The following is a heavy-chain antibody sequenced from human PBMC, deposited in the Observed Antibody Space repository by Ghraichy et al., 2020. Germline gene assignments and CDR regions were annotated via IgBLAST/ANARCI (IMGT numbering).Heavy chain of an antibody. V-gene: IGHV1-69*04. J-gene: IGHJ6*02. Sequence: SVKVSCKPSGGTLSSSVISWVRQAPGQGLEWMGRIIPSLDITNYAQKFQGSVTITADKSTSTAYMELISLRSEDSAMYYCARTVGDYGMDVWGQGTTVTVSS. CDR2: IIPSLDIT. D-gene: IGHD4-11*01. CDR3: ARTVGDYGMDV. CDR1: GGTLSSSV.